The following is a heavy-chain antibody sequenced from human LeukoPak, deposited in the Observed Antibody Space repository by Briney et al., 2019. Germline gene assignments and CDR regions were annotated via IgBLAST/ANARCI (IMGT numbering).Heavy chain of an antibody. V-gene: IGHV3-30*18. D-gene: IGHD3-10*01. Sequence: PGGSLRLSCADSGFTFSSYSMHWVRPAPGKGVEWVADISYDGSNKYYADSVKSRFTISRDNSKKTLYLQMNSLRAEDKAVYYCAKDNSYYYGSGSSDYGMDVWGQGTTVTVSS. CDR1: GFTFSSYS. J-gene: IGHJ6*02. CDR3: AKDNSYYYGSGSSDYGMDV. CDR2: ISYDGSNK.